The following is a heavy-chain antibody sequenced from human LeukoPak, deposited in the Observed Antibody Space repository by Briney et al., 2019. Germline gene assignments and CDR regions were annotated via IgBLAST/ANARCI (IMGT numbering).Heavy chain of an antibody. CDR2: IYYSGST. CDR1: GGSISSSSYY. V-gene: IGHV4-39*01. J-gene: IGHJ4*02. CDR3: ATMMPPLRYYYDSRTGGDY. D-gene: IGHD3-22*01. Sequence: PSETLSLTCTVSGGSISSSSYYWGWIRQPPGKGLEWIGSIYYSGSTYYNPSLKSRVTISVDTSKNQFSLKLSSVTAADTAVYYCATMMPPLRYYYDSRTGGDYWGQGTLVTVSS.